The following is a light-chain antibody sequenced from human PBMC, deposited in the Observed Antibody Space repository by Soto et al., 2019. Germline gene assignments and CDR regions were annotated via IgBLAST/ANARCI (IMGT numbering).Light chain of an antibody. Sequence: EIVMTQSPATLSVSRGERATLPCRASRSVSSNLAWYQLKPGQAHRLLIYGATTRATGIPDSFSGSGSETDFTLTSTRLEPEDSAVYYCRQYGTSSPRTFGQGTKVDIK. CDR2: GAT. CDR1: RSVSSN. J-gene: IGKJ1*01. CDR3: RQYGTSSPRT. V-gene: IGKV3D-15*01.